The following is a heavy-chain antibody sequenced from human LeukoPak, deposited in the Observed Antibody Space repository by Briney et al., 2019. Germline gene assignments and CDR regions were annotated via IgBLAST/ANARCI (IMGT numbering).Heavy chain of an antibody. D-gene: IGHD3-22*01. Sequence: ASVKVSCKASGGTFSSYAISWVRQAPGQGLEWMGGIIPIFGTANYAQKFQGRVTMTRDTSTSTVYMELSSLRSEDTAVYYCARDDYYDSSGFDIWGQGTMVTVSS. J-gene: IGHJ3*02. CDR3: ARDDYYDSSGFDI. CDR1: GGTFSSYA. V-gene: IGHV1-69*05. CDR2: IIPIFGTA.